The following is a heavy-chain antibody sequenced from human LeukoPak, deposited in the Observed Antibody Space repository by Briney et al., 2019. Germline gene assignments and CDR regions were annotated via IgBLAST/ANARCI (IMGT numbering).Heavy chain of an antibody. CDR3: ARSSPGRMDV. D-gene: IGHD2-2*01. CDR2: IYYGGST. Sequence: PSQTLSLTCTVSGGSISSGGYYWSWIRLHSGKGVEWIGYIYYGGSTNSNPSLRGRVTISVDTSNNQFSLKLSSVTAADTAVYYCARSSPGRMDVWGQGTTVTVSS. J-gene: IGHJ6*02. CDR1: GGSISSGGYY. V-gene: IGHV4-31*03.